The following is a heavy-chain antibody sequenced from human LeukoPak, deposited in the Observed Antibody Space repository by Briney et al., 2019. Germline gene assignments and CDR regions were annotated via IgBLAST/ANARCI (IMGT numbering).Heavy chain of an antibody. V-gene: IGHV5-51*01. J-gene: IGHJ5*02. CDR1: GYSFTSYW. Sequence: GESLKISCKGSGYSFTSYWIGWVRQMPGKGLEWMGIICPGDSDTRYSPSFQGQVTISADKSISTAYLQWSSLKASDTAMYYCARWSSDYDFWSGPWGQGTLVTVSS. D-gene: IGHD3-3*01. CDR2: ICPGDSDT. CDR3: ARWSSDYDFWSGP.